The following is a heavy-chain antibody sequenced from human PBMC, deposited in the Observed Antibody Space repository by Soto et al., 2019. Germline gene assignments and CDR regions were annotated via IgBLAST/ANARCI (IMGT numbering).Heavy chain of an antibody. Sequence: ASVKVSCKASGYTFTIYDINWVRQATGQGLEWMGWMNPNSGNTGYAQKFQGRVTITADESTSTAYMELSSLRSEDTAVYYCWYYDSSGYYYHGYFDHWGQGTLVTVSS. J-gene: IGHJ4*02. V-gene: IGHV1-8*01. CDR1: GYTFTIYD. CDR2: MNPNSGNT. CDR3: WYYDSSGYYYHGYFDH. D-gene: IGHD3-22*01.